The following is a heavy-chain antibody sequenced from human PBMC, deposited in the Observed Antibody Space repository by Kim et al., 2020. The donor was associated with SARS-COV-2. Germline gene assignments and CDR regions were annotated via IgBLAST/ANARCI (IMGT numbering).Heavy chain of an antibody. CDR2: ISDSGDKT. D-gene: IGHD3-22*01. Sequence: GGSLRLSCAASGFTFSGSAMSWVRQAPGKGLEWVAGISDSGDKTYYADSVKGRLTISRDNSKNTLFLQMNSLKAEDTAVYYCAKPIAFHGSSAYPFQAWGQGTLVTVSS. CDR3: AKPIAFHGSSAYPFQA. CDR1: GFTFSGSA. J-gene: IGHJ5*02. V-gene: IGHV3-23*01.